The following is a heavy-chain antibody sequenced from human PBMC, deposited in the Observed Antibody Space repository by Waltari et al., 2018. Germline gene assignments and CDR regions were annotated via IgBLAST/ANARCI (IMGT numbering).Heavy chain of an antibody. V-gene: IGHV4-34*01. CDR3: ARRLYYYDSSGYRAHYDY. CDR2: INHSGST. J-gene: IGHJ4*02. Sequence: QVQLQQWGAGLLKRSETLSLTCAVYGGSVSGYYGSGIRQPPGRGLEWIGEINHSGSTNYTPSLTRRVTISVDTSKNQFSPKLSSVTAAYTAVYYCARRLYYYDSSGYRAHYDYWGQGTLVTVSS. D-gene: IGHD3-22*01. CDR1: GGSVSGYY.